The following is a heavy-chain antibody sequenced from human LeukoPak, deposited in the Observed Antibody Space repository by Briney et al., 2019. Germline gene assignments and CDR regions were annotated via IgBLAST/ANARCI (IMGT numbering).Heavy chain of an antibody. V-gene: IGHV3-7*03. D-gene: IGHD6-13*01. J-gene: IGHJ4*02. CDR3: ARFTRRYSRDY. CDR2: IKDDGSEE. CDR1: GFNFNNYW. Sequence: GGSLRLSCAASGFNFNNYWMSWLRQAPGKGLEWVANIKDDGSEEYYVDSVKGRFTIVRDNAYNSLYLQMNSLRVEDTAIYFCARFTRRYSRDYWGQGTLVSVSS.